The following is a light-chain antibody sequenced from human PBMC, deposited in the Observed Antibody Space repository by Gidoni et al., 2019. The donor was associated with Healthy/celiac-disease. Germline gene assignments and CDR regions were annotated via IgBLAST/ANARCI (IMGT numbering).Light chain of an antibody. V-gene: IGLV2-14*01. CDR2: EVS. CDR1: SSDVGGYNY. J-gene: IGLJ1*01. Sequence: QSALPQPASVSGSPGQSITISCTGTSSDVGGYNYVSWYQQHTGKAPKLMMYEVSNRPSGVSNRFSGSKSGNTASLTISGLQAEDEADYYCSSYTSSSRVFGTGTKVTVL. CDR3: SSYTSSSRV.